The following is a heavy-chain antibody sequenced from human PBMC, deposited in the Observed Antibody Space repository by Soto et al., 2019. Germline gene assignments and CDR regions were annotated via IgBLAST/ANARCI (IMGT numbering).Heavy chain of an antibody. CDR3: ARDPIVGATQNWFDP. CDR1: GGSISSSNW. V-gene: IGHV4-4*02. CDR2: IYHSGST. J-gene: IGHJ5*02. Sequence: SGTLSLTCAVSGGSISSSNWWSWVRQPPGKGLEWIGEIYHSGSTNYNPSLKSRVTISVDKSKNQFSLKLSSVTAADTAVYYCARDPIVGATQNWFDPWGQGTLVTVSS. D-gene: IGHD1-26*01.